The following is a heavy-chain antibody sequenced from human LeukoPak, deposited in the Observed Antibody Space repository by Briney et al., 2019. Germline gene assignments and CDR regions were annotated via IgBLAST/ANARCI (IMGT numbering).Heavy chain of an antibody. CDR3: ARGHGDYVWGSYRPSRFDY. J-gene: IGHJ4*02. V-gene: IGHV1-8*01. D-gene: IGHD3-16*02. Sequence: ASVKVSCKASGYTFTSYDINWVRQATGRGLEWMGWMNPNSGNTGYAQKFQGRVTMTRNTSISTAYMELSSLRSEDTAVYYCARGHGDYVWGSYRPSRFDYWGQGTLVTVSS. CDR1: GYTFTSYD. CDR2: MNPNSGNT.